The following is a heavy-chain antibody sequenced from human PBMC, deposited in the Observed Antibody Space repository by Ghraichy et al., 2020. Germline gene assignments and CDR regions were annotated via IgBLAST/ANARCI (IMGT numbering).Heavy chain of an antibody. J-gene: IGHJ4*02. V-gene: IGHV4-59*01. Sequence: ESLNISCSISGGSISNYYWSWIRQPPGKGPEWIGYVLISGNTNYNPSLKSRVTISVDTSNNQFSLKLTSVNAADTAVYYCARAPGNYDGNDYQYFFDSWGQGTLVTVSS. CDR3: ARAPGNYDGNDYQYFFDS. CDR1: GGSISNYY. D-gene: IGHD3-9*01. CDR2: VLISGNT.